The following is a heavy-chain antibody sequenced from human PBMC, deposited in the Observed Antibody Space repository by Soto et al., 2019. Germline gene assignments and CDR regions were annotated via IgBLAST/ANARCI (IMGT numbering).Heavy chain of an antibody. V-gene: IGHV4-59*01. CDR3: ARGASNWQYFDY. D-gene: IGHD4-4*01. CDR1: DASIRGYY. Sequence: SETLSLTCTVSDASIRGYYWSWIRQPPGKGLEWIGYFHYSGISNYNSSLKSRVTMSLDTSRNQFSLKLSSVSAADTAIYYCARGASNWQYFDYWGQGALVTVSS. CDR2: FHYSGIS. J-gene: IGHJ4*02.